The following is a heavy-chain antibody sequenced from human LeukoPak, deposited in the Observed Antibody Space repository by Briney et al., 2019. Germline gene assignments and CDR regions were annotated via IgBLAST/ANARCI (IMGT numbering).Heavy chain of an antibody. CDR2: IKQDGSEK. CDR3: ARVAVGGTRAFDI. CDR1: GFIFSSYW. Sequence: GGSLRLSCAASGFIFSSYWMSWVRQAPGKGLEWVANIKQDGSEKYYVDSVKGRFTISRDNAKNSLYLQMNSLRAEDTAVYYCARVAVGGTRAFDIWGQGTMVTVSS. V-gene: IGHV3-7*01. J-gene: IGHJ3*02. D-gene: IGHD6-19*01.